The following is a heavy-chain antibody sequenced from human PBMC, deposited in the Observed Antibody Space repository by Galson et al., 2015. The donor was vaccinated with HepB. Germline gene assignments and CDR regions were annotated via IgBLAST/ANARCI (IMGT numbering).Heavy chain of an antibody. Sequence: SLRLSCAASGFTFSSYAMSWVRQAPGKGLEWVSAISGSGGSTYYADSVKGRFTISRDNSKNTLYLQMNSLRAEDTAVYYCAKDLTDIVVVPAAHLGGIAAPGYGMDVWGQGTTVTVSS. CDR1: GFTFSSYA. CDR2: ISGSGGST. D-gene: IGHD2-2*01. V-gene: IGHV3-23*01. CDR3: AKDLTDIVVVPAAHLGGIAAPGYGMDV. J-gene: IGHJ6*02.